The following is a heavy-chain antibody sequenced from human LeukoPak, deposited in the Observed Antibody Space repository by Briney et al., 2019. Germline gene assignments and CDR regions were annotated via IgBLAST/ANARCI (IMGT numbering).Heavy chain of an antibody. Sequence: SETLSLTCTVSGGSISSSSYYWRWIRQPPGKGLEWIGSIYYSGSTYYNPSLKSRVTISVDTSKNQFSLKLSSVTAADTAVYYCARHTRIAAAGTNLFDYWGQGTLVTVSS. J-gene: IGHJ4*02. CDR2: IYYSGST. CDR3: ARHTRIAAAGTNLFDY. D-gene: IGHD6-13*01. V-gene: IGHV4-39*01. CDR1: GGSISSSSYY.